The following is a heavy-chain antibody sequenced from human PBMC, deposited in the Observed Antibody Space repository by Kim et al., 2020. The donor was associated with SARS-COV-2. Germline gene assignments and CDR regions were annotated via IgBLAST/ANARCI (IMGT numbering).Heavy chain of an antibody. D-gene: IGHD6-13*01. Sequence: GGSLRLSCEASGFTFSSYWMNWVRQGPGKGLVWVSRIKSDGSDTHYADSVKGRFTIYRDNAKNTLHLQLNSLGVEDTAIYDCARGSFQQGFDPWGQGTLVTVSS. V-gene: IGHV3-74*01. CDR3: ARGSFQQGFDP. CDR2: IKSDGSDT. J-gene: IGHJ5*02. CDR1: GFTFSSYW.